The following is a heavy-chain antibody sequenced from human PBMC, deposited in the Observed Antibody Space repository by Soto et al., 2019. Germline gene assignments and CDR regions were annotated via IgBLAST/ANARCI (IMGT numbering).Heavy chain of an antibody. D-gene: IGHD6-19*01. CDR1: VYSIRSGSY. J-gene: IGHJ4*01. V-gene: IGHV4-38-2*02. Sequence: SETLSLTWTVSVYSIRSGSYWACIRRPPGKGPEWIASIYHGGTTFYNPSLKSRITISVDTSNNQFSLKLTSVTAADTAVYYCARVHVMVVAGSTFDYWGHGTLVTVSS. CDR2: IYHGGTT. CDR3: ARVHVMVVAGSTFDY.